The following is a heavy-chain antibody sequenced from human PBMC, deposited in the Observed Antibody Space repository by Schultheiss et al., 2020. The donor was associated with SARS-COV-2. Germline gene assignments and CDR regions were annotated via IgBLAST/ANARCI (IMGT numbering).Heavy chain of an antibody. CDR3: ARARYGMDV. V-gene: IGHV3-33*01. J-gene: IGHJ6*02. CDR2: IWHDETNK. CDR1: GFTFSRYG. Sequence: GGSLRLSCAASGFTFSRYGMHWVRQAPGKGLEWVAIIWHDETNKYYADSVKGRFTISRDNSKNTLYLQMNSLRAEDTAVYYCARARYGMDVWGQGTTVTVSS.